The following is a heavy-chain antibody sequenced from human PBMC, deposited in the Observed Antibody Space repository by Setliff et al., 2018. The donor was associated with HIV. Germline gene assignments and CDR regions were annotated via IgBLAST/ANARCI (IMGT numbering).Heavy chain of an antibody. D-gene: IGHD2-21*01. V-gene: IGHV4-31*03. CDR2: ISYSGST. CDR1: GGSISSDGFY. Sequence: SETLSLTCTVSGGSISSDGFYWSWIRQHPGEGLEWIGYISYSGSTYYNPSLKTRVTISVDTSKNQFSVRLSSVTAADTAVYYCATRDCGDDCYFDYWGQGTLVTVSS. CDR3: ATRDCGDDCYFDY. J-gene: IGHJ4*02.